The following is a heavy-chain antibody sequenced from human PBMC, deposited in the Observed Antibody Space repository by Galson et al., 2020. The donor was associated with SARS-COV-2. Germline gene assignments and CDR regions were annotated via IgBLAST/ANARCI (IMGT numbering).Heavy chain of an antibody. CDR3: ARDRVLASEEMATITDDAFDI. Sequence: GGSLRLSCAASGFTFSSYSMNWVRQAPGKGLEWVSYISSSSSTIYYADSVKGRFTISRDNAKNSLYLQMNSLRDEDTAVYYCARDRVLASEEMATITDDAFDIWGQGTMVTVSS. J-gene: IGHJ3*02. CDR1: GFTFSSYS. D-gene: IGHD5-12*01. CDR2: ISSSSSTI. V-gene: IGHV3-48*02.